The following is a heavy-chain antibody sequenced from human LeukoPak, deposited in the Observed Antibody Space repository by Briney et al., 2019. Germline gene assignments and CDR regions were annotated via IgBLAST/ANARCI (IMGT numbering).Heavy chain of an antibody. J-gene: IGHJ4*02. D-gene: IGHD3-22*01. CDR2: IKSKTDGGTI. Sequence: GGSLRLSCAASGFTFSNAWMNWVRQSPGKGLEWVGRIKSKTDGGTIDYGAPVKGRFTISRADSKNTLFLQMNSLKAEDTAMYHCTTGVRDSSGYYNFDYWGQGTLVTVSS. CDR1: GFTFSNAW. CDR3: TTGVRDSSGYYNFDY. V-gene: IGHV3-15*01.